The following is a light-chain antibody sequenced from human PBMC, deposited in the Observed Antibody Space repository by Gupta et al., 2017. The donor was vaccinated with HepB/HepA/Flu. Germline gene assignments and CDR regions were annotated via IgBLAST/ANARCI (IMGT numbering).Light chain of an antibody. Sequence: DIQMTQSPSSLSAFVGDTVTITCRASQNIDDFVNWYRQRPGKAPTLVVYAATNLQRGVPTRFIGGCSGTDFSLTISNLRPEDFATYYCQHTFNSSRMFGQGTAVEV. J-gene: IGKJ1*01. CDR3: QHTFNSSRM. V-gene: IGKV1-39*01. CDR1: QNIDDF. CDR2: AAT.